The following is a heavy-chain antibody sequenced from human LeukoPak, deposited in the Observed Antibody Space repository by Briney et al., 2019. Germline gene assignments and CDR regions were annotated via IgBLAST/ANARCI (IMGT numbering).Heavy chain of an antibody. V-gene: IGHV4-39*07. CDR3: ARGRYDTSGYPDDY. J-gene: IGHJ4*02. CDR2: IYYSGST. CDR1: GGSISSSSYY. D-gene: IGHD3-22*01. Sequence: SETLSLTCTVSGGSISSSSYYCGWIRQPPGKGLEWIGSIYYSGSTYYNPSLKSRVTISVDTSKNQFSLKLSSVTAADTAVYYCARGRYDTSGYPDDYWGQGTLVTVSS.